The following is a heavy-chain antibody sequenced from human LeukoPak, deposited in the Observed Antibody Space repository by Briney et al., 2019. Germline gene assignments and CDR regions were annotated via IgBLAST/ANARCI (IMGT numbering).Heavy chain of an antibody. J-gene: IGHJ4*02. CDR3: ARVPSPDFWSGQRGNFDY. V-gene: IGHV4-30-2*01. CDR2: IYHSGST. D-gene: IGHD3-3*01. CDR1: GGSISSGGYS. Sequence: SQTLSLTCAVSGGSISSGGYSWSWIRQPPGKGLEWIGYIYHSGSTYYNPSLKSRVTISVDTSKNQFSLKLSSVTAADTAVYYCARVPSPDFWSGQRGNFDYWGQGTLVTVSS.